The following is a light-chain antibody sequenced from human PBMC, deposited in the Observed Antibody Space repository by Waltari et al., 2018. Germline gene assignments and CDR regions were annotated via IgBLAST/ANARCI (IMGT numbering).Light chain of an antibody. V-gene: IGKV1-39*01. CDR3: QQGYSAPHT. Sequence: DIQMTQSPSSLSASVGDRVTITCRASQSINSHVSWYQQKPGQAPKLLIYVASTLESGVPLRFSGSGSGTDFTLTITNLQSEDFATYYCQQGYSAPHTFGQGTTLEIK. CDR1: QSINSH. J-gene: IGKJ2*01. CDR2: VAS.